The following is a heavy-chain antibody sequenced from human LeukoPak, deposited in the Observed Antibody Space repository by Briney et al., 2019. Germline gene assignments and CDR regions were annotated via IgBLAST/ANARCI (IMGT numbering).Heavy chain of an antibody. Sequence: SETLSLTCTVSGASISSGGYYWSWIRQHPGKGLEWIGYISYSGSPYYNPSLKSRVTISVDTSRNQFSLKLSSVTAADTAVYYCARGPHCSSTSCYSEYFHHFGQGTLVTVSS. CDR3: ARGPHCSSTSCYSEYFHH. CDR1: GASISSGGYY. J-gene: IGHJ1*01. D-gene: IGHD2-2*01. CDR2: ISYSGSP. V-gene: IGHV4-31*03.